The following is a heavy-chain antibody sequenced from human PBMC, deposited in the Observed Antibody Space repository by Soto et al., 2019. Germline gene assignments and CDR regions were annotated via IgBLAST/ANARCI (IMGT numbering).Heavy chain of an antibody. Sequence: SETLSLTCAVSGGSISSSNWWSWVRQPPGKGLEWIGEIYHSGSTNYNPSLKSRVTISVDKSKNQFSLKLSSVTAADTAVYYCARARRIVGTNWFDPWGQGTLVTVSS. CDR2: IYHSGST. J-gene: IGHJ5*02. V-gene: IGHV4-4*02. CDR3: ARARRIVGTNWFDP. CDR1: GGSISSSNW. D-gene: IGHD1-26*01.